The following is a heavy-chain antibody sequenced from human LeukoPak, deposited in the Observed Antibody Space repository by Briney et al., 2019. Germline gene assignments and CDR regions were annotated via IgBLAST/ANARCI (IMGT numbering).Heavy chain of an antibody. CDR2: VYYSGTT. CDR1: GGSISLSYYY. J-gene: IGHJ4*02. CDR3: ARGTLYSGWSYYFDY. D-gene: IGHD6-19*01. V-gene: IGHV4-39*07. Sequence: KASETLSLTCSVSGGSISLSYYYWGWIRQPPGKALEWIGSVYYSGTTSYNPSLKSRVTISVDMSKNHFSLRLSSVTAADTAMYYCARGTLYSGWSYYFDYWGQGGQVTVSS.